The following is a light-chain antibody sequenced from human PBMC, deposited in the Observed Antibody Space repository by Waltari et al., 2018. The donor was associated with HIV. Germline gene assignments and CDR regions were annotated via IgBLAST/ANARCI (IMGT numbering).Light chain of an antibody. J-gene: IGLJ3*02. CDR3: AAWDDSLSGQWV. Sequence: QSVLTQPHSASGTPGQRVTISCSGSSSNIGSNFVYCYQQLPGTAPKLLIYRNNQRPSGVPDRFSGSKSGTSASLAISGLRSEDEADYYCAAWDDSLSGQWVFGGGTKLTVL. CDR2: RNN. V-gene: IGLV1-47*01. CDR1: SSNIGSNF.